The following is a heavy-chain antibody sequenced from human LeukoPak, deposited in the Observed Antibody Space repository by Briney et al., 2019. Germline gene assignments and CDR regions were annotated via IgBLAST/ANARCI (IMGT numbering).Heavy chain of an antibody. J-gene: IGHJ4*02. V-gene: IGHV4-59*12. D-gene: IGHD5-24*01. CDR2: IYYSGST. CDR1: GGSISDYY. CDR3: AREGDGYKRGSY. Sequence: SETLSLTCTVSGGSISDYYWSWIRQPPGKGLEWIGSIYYSGSTYYNPSLKSRVTISVDTSKNQFSLKLSSVTAADTAVYYCAREGDGYKRGSYWGQGTLVTVSS.